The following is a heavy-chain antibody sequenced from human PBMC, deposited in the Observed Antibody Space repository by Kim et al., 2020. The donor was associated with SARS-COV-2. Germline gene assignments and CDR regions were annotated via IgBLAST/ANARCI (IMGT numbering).Heavy chain of an antibody. V-gene: IGHV5-10-1*01. Sequence: GESLKISCKGSGYSFTSYWISWVRQMPGKGLEWMGRIDPSDSYTNYSPSFQGHVTISADKSISTAYLQWSSLKASDTAMYYCARLLGSSGYYYQKGDYYYYGMDVWGQGTTVTVSS. D-gene: IGHD3-22*01. CDR2: IDPSDSYT. CDR3: ARLLGSSGYYYQKGDYYYYGMDV. CDR1: GYSFTSYW. J-gene: IGHJ6*02.